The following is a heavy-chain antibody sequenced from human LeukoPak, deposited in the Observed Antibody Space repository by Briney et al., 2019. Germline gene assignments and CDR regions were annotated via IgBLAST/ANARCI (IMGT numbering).Heavy chain of an antibody. CDR1: GFTFSSFG. J-gene: IGHJ4*02. D-gene: IGHD6-13*01. CDR2: NSGSGAST. Sequence: PGGPLDLSWAAPGFTFSSFGMTWVRPAPGKGLEGVPVNSGSGASTYYADSVKGRFTISRDNSKNTLYLQMNSLRAEDTAVYYCARDLMGIAYRGAFYYWGQGTLVTVSS. V-gene: IGHV3-23*01. CDR3: ARDLMGIAYRGAFYY.